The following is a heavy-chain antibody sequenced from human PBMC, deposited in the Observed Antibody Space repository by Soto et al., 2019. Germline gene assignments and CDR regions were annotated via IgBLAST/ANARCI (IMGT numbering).Heavy chain of an antibody. CDR1: GYTFTSYD. D-gene: IGHD3-10*01. CDR2: MNPNSGNT. CDR3: ATEYYYGSGSNITPWYAFDI. Sequence: ASVKVSCKASGYTFTSYDINWVRQATGQGLEWMGWMNPNSGNTGYAQKFQGRVTMTRNTSISTAYMELSSLRSEDTAVYYCATEYYYGSGSNITPWYAFDIWGQGTMVTVSS. V-gene: IGHV1-8*01. J-gene: IGHJ3*02.